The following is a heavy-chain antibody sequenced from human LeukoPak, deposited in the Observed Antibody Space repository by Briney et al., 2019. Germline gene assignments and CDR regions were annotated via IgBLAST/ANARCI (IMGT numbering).Heavy chain of an antibody. CDR3: ARGGSGYLFFDY. V-gene: IGHV4-31*03. CDR2: IYYSGST. D-gene: IGHD3-22*01. CDR1: GGSISSGGYY. Sequence: SETLSLTCTVSGGSISSGGYYWSWIRQHPGKGLEWIGYIYYSGSTYYNPSLKSRVTISVDTSKNQFSLKLSSVTAADTAVYYCARGGSGYLFFDYWGQGTLVTVSS. J-gene: IGHJ4*02.